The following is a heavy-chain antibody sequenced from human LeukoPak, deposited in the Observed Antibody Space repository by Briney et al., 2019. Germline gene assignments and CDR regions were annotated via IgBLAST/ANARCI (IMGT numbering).Heavy chain of an antibody. Sequence: GGSLRLSCAASGFTFSNYAMIWVRQAPGKGLEWVSVIYSGGSTYYADSVKGRFTISRDNSKNTLYLQMNSLRAEDTAVYYCARDSGGLHWGQGTLVTVSS. D-gene: IGHD6-19*01. V-gene: IGHV3-53*01. CDR1: GFTFSNYA. CDR3: ARDSGGLH. J-gene: IGHJ4*02. CDR2: IYSGGST.